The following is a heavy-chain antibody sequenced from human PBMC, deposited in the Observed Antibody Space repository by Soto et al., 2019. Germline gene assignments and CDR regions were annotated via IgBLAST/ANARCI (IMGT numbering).Heavy chain of an antibody. V-gene: IGHV3-13*01. CDR2: IGTAGDT. CDR1: GFTFSSYD. J-gene: IGHJ6*02. D-gene: IGHD6-19*01. Sequence: GGSLRLSCAASGFTFSSYDMHWVRQATGKGLEWVSAIGTAGDTYYPGSVKGRFTISRENAKNSLYLQMNSLRAEDTAVYYCARDPGLGSGRPDYYYYGMDVWGQGTTVTVSS. CDR3: ARDPGLGSGRPDYYYYGMDV.